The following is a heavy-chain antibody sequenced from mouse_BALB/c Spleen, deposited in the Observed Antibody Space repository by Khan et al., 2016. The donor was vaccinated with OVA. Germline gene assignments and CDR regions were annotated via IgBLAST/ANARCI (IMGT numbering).Heavy chain of an antibody. J-gene: IGHJ3*01. CDR3: ARSYDGAWFAY. Sequence: QVQLQQSGPELVKPGASVQMSCKASGYTFSDYVISWVKLRAGQGLEWIGEIYPGSGSAYYTEKFKGKATLTADKSSNTAYMQLSSLTSEDSAVYFCARSYDGAWFAYWGQGTLVTVS. CDR1: GYTFSDYV. V-gene: IGHV1-77*01. CDR2: IYPGSGSA. D-gene: IGHD1-1*01.